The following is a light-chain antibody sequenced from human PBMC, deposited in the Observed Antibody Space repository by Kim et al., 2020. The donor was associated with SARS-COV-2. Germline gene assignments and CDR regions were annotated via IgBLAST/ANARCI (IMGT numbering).Light chain of an antibody. CDR1: SLRSSS. Sequence: ALEQTVRIKCQGDSLRSSSASWYQQKPGQAPILVVFAKNNRPSGIPDRFSGSSSGSTASLTIAGAQAEDEADYYCHSRDSIGNDVIFGGGTQLTVL. CDR3: HSRDSIGNDVI. CDR2: AKN. V-gene: IGLV3-19*01. J-gene: IGLJ2*01.